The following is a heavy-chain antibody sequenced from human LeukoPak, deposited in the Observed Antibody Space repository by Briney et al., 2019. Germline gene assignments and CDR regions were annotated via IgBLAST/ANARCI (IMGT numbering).Heavy chain of an antibody. CDR3: AKDGRVAAAAYYFDY. Sequence: GRSLRLSCAASGFTFSSYVTHWVRQAPGKGLEWVAVISYDGTNIFYGDSVKGRFTISRDNSKNTLFLQMNSLRAEDTAVYYCAKDGRVAAAAYYFDYWGQGTLATVSS. CDR1: GFTFSSYV. J-gene: IGHJ4*02. V-gene: IGHV3-30*04. CDR2: ISYDGTNI. D-gene: IGHD6-13*01.